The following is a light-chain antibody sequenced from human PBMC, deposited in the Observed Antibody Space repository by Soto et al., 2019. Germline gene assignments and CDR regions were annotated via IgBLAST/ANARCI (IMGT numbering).Light chain of an antibody. Sequence: EIVMTQSPATLSVSPGERATLSCRAGQSVSSSYLAWYQQKPGQAPRLLIYNASSRATGIPDRFSGSGSGTDFTLTISRLEPEDFAVYYCQQYGSSPAFGPGTKVDI. CDR2: NAS. V-gene: IGKV3-20*01. CDR3: QQYGSSPA. J-gene: IGKJ3*01. CDR1: QSVSSSY.